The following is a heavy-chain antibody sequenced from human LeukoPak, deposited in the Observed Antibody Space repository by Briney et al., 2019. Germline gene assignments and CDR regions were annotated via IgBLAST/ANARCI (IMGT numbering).Heavy chain of an antibody. CDR1: GFTFSSYG. D-gene: IGHD3-10*02. V-gene: IGHV3-23*01. J-gene: IGHJ6*04. CDR3: AELGITMIGGV. Sequence: PGGSLRLSCAASGFTFSSYGMHWVRHAPGKGLEWVSAISGSGGSTYYADSVKGRFTISRDNAKNSLYLQMNSLRAEDTAVYYCAELGITMIGGVWGKGTTVTISS. CDR2: ISGSGGST.